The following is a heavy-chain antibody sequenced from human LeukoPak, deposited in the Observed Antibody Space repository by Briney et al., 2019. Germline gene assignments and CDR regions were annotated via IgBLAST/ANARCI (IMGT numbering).Heavy chain of an antibody. CDR2: INPNSGGT. D-gene: IGHD2-2*01. V-gene: IGHV1-2*02. J-gene: IGHJ5*02. Sequence: ASVKVSCKASGYTFTGYYMNWVRQAPGQGLEWMGWINPNSGGTNYAQKFQGRVTMTRDTSISTAYMELSRLRSDDTAVYYCARDSKRVPAAISEFDPWGQGTLVTVSS. CDR3: ARDSKRVPAAISEFDP. CDR1: GYTFTGYY.